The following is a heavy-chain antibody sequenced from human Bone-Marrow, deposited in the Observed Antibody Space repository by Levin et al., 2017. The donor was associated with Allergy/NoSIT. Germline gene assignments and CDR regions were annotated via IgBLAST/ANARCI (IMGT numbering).Heavy chain of an antibody. CDR1: GGSISSSRHF. CDR2: IFHSGSG. D-gene: IGHD1-1*01. Sequence: SETLSLTCNVSGGSISSSRHFWGWIRQPPGKDLEWIGTIFHSGSGYYNPSLKSRVTISVDTSKNQFSLKVSSVTAADTAVYFCARSSEQRGRQFYNYYMDAWGTGTTVIVSS. J-gene: IGHJ6*03. V-gene: IGHV4-39*01. CDR3: ARSSEQRGRQFYNYYMDA.